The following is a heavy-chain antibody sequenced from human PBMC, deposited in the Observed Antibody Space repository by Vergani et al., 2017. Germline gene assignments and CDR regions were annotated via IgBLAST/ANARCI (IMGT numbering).Heavy chain of an antibody. CDR2: ITPGGST. D-gene: IGHD3-3*01. J-gene: IGHJ5*02. Sequence: VQLVQSGTEVKKPGASVKIACNTSGYTFTNHHLHWVRQAPGQGLEWMGIITPGGSTDYGPKFQGRATMTRDTSTRTVYMDLTGLRSDDTAMYYCVGGGRGDHGDFWSRLGPWGQGTRVIVSS. V-gene: IGHV1-46*01. CDR3: VGGGRGDHGDFWSRLGP. CDR1: GYTFTNHH.